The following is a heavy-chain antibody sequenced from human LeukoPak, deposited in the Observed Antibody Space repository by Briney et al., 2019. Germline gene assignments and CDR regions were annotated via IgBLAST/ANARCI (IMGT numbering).Heavy chain of an antibody. CDR2: IYYSGST. J-gene: IGHJ4*02. CDR3: ARQSYYTPLDY. CDR1: GGSISSSSYY. V-gene: IGHV4-39*01. Sequence: SETLSLTCTVSGGSISSSSYYWGWIRQPPGKELEWIGSIYYSGSTYYNPSLKSRVTISVDTSKNQFSLKLSSVTAADTAVYYCARQSYYTPLDYWGQGTLVTVSS. D-gene: IGHD3-10*01.